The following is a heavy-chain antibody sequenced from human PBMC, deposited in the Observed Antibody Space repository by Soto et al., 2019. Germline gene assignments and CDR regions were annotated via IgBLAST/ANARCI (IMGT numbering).Heavy chain of an antibody. V-gene: IGHV4-34*01. D-gene: IGHD1-26*01. CDR3: ARLPRSGSYTKSIDY. J-gene: IGHJ4*01. CDR1: GGSFSGYY. Sequence: SETLSLTCAVYGGSFSGYYWSWIRQPPGKGLEWIGEINHSGSTNYNPSLKSRVTISVDTSKNQFSLKLSSVTAADTAVYYCARLPRSGSYTKSIDYWGHGTLVTCSS. CDR2: INHSGST.